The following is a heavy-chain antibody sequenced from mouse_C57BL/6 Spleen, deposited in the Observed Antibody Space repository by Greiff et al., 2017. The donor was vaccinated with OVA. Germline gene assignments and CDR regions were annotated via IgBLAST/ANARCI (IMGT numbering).Heavy chain of an antibody. V-gene: IGHV1-59*01. D-gene: IGHD4-1*01. J-gene: IGHJ2*01. Sequence: QVQLQQPGAELVRPGTSVKLSCKASGYTFTSYWMHWVKQRPGQGLEWIGVIDPSDSYTNYNQKFKGKATLTVDTSSSTAYMQLSSLTSEDSAVYYCASLTGTGGFDYWGQGTTLTVSS. CDR3: ASLTGTGGFDY. CDR1: GYTFTSYW. CDR2: IDPSDSYT.